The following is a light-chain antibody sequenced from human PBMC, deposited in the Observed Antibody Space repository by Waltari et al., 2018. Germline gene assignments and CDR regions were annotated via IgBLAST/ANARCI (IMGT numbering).Light chain of an antibody. J-gene: IGLJ1*01. CDR1: SSDVGAYNY. CDR3: SSYTSSSPYV. V-gene: IGLV2-14*01. Sequence: QSALTQPASVSGSPGQSITLSCTGISSDVGAYNYVSWYQQYPGKAPKLMIYEVSNRPSGVSNRFSGSKSGNTASLTISGLQAEDEADYYCSSYTSSSPYVFGTGTKVTVL. CDR2: EVS.